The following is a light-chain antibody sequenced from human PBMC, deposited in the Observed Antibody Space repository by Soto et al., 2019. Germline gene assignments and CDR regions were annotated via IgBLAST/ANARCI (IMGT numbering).Light chain of an antibody. CDR3: CSYAGSSTYV. CDR1: SSDVGSYNL. V-gene: IGLV2-23*02. Sequence: QSVLTQPASVSGSPGQSITISCTGTSSDVGSYNLVSWYQQHPGKATKLMIYEVSKRPSGVSNRFSGYKSGNTASLTISGLQAEDEADYYCCSYAGSSTYVFGTGTKVTVL. J-gene: IGLJ1*01. CDR2: EVS.